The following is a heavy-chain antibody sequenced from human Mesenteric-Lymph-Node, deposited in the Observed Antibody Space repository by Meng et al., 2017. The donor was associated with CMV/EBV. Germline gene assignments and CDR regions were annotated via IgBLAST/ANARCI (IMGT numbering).Heavy chain of an antibody. D-gene: IGHD3-9*01. J-gene: IGHJ6*02. Sequence: SETLSLTCTVSGGSISSSSYYWSWIRQPPGKGLEWIGYIYYSGSTNYNPSLKSRVTISVDTSKNQFSLKLSSVTAADTAVYYCARGPAYYDILTGYLDYYYGMDVWGQGTTVTVSS. CDR2: IYYSGST. V-gene: IGHV4-61*01. CDR3: ARGPAYYDILTGYLDYYYGMDV. CDR1: GGSISSSSYY.